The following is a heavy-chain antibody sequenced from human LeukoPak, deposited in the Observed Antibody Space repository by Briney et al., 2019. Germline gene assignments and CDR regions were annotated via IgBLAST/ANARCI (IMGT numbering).Heavy chain of an antibody. J-gene: IGHJ4*02. V-gene: IGHV3-21*01. CDR1: GFTFSSYS. Sequence: GGSLRLSCAASGFTFSSYSMNWVRQAPGKGLEWVSSISSISSYIYYADSVKGRFTISRDNAKNSLYLQMDSLRAEDTAVYYCARDRRYCSSTSCYKDYWGQGTLVTVSS. D-gene: IGHD2-2*02. CDR3: ARDRRYCSSTSCYKDY. CDR2: ISSISSYI.